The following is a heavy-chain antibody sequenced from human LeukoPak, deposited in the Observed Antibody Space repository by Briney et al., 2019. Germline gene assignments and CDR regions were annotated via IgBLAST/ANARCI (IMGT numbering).Heavy chain of an antibody. V-gene: IGHV4-59*01. Sequence: SETLSLTCTVSGGSISSYYWSWIRQPPGKGLEWIGYIYYSGSTNYNPSLKSRVTISVDTSKNQFSLKLSSVTAADTAVYYCARSRDVLRSLEWTFDYWGQGTLVTVSS. CDR1: GGSISSYY. CDR2: IYYSGST. CDR3: ARSRDVLRSLEWTFDY. J-gene: IGHJ4*02. D-gene: IGHD3-3*01.